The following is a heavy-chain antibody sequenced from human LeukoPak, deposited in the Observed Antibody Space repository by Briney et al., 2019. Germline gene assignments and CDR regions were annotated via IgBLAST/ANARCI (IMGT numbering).Heavy chain of an antibody. CDR3: ARVHCSTTSCLDY. Sequence: GASVKVSCKASGYSFTSYGISWVRQAPGQGLEWMGWISAYNGNSNYAQKFQGRVTMTTDTSTSTGYMELRSLRSDDTAVYYCARVHCSTTSCLDYWGQGTLVTVSS. V-gene: IGHV1-18*01. J-gene: IGHJ4*02. CDR1: GYSFTSYG. CDR2: ISAYNGNS. D-gene: IGHD2-2*01.